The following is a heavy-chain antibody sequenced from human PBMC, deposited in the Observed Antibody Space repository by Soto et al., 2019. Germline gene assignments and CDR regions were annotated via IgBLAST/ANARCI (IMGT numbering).Heavy chain of an antibody. J-gene: IGHJ5*02. V-gene: IGHV3-23*01. D-gene: IGHD4-17*01. CDR1: GFTFSSYA. CDR3: AKDLTRLRSGRLDP. CDR2: ISGSGGST. Sequence: EVQLLESGGGLVQPGGSLRLSCAASGFTFSSYAMSWVRQAPGKGLEWVSAISGSGGSTYYADSVKGRFTISRDNSKNTRYLQMNSLRAEDTAVYYCAKDLTRLRSGRLDPWGQGTLVTVSS.